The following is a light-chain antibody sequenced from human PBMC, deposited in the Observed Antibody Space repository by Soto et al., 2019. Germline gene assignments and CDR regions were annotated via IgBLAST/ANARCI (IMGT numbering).Light chain of an antibody. CDR2: SNN. Sequence: QSVLTQPPSASGTPGPRVTISCSGSSSNIGSNTVNWYQQLPGTAPKLLIYSNNQRPSVVPDQFSVSKSGTSASLAISGLQSEDEADYYCAALDDSLNGVVFGGGTQLTVL. J-gene: IGLJ2*01. V-gene: IGLV1-44*01. CDR3: AALDDSLNGVV. CDR1: SSNIGSNT.